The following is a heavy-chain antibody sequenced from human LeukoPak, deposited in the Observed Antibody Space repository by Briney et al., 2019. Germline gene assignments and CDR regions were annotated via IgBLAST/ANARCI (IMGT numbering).Heavy chain of an antibody. Sequence: SETLFLTCTVSGGSISSSSYYWGWIRQPPGKGLEWIGSIYYSGSTYYNPSLKSRVTISVDTSKNQFSLKLSSVTAADTAVYYCARRTSGEVITDYWGQGTLVTVSS. CDR3: ARRTSGEVITDY. J-gene: IGHJ4*02. V-gene: IGHV4-39*01. CDR1: GGSISSSSYY. CDR2: IYYSGST. D-gene: IGHD3-10*01.